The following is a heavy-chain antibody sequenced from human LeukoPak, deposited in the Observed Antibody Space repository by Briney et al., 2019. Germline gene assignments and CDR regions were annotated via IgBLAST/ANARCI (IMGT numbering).Heavy chain of an antibody. V-gene: IGHV4-39*01. CDR1: GGSISSSTYY. J-gene: IGHJ5*02. D-gene: IGHD4-17*01. CDR3: ARSRKYGAVTTYSWFDP. CDR2: VSYTGST. Sequence: SETLSLTCTVSGGSISSSTYYWGWIRQPPGRGLEWIASVSYTGSTTYNPSLKSRVTISVDTSKTQFSLKLSSVTAADMAVYYCARSRKYGAVTTYSWFDPWGRGTLVIVSS.